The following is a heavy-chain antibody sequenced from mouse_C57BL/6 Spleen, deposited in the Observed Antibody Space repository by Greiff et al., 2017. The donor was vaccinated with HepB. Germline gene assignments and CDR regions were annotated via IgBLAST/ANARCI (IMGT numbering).Heavy chain of an antibody. Sequence: QVQLKESGPGLVAPSQRLSITCTVSGFSFTSYAISWVRQPPGKGLEWLGVIWTGGGTNYNSVRKSSLSISTENSKSHVFLTMNSLHTDDTPRYYCATDYYGGSYGRGFYYAMDYWGQGTSATVSS. V-gene: IGHV2-9-1*01. CDR2: IWTGGGT. CDR3: ATDYYGGSYGRGFYYAMDY. CDR1: GFSFTSYA. J-gene: IGHJ4*01. D-gene: IGHD1-1*01.